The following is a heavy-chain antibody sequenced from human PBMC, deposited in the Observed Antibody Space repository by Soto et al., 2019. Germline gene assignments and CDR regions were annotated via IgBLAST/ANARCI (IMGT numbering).Heavy chain of an antibody. Sequence: GGSLRLSCAVSGFTFSSYAMSWVRQAPGKGLEWVSALSGSGISTYYADTVKGRFTISRDNSRNTLYLQMNSLRAEDTAVYYCATSYDSSGYDYWGQGTRVTVSS. CDR3: ATSYDSSGYDY. V-gene: IGHV3-23*01. CDR2: LSGSGIST. J-gene: IGHJ4*02. CDR1: GFTFSSYA. D-gene: IGHD3-22*01.